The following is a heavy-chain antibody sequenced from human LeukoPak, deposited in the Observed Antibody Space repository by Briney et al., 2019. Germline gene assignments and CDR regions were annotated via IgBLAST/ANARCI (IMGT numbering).Heavy chain of an antibody. J-gene: IGHJ4*02. CDR1: GDTFTGYY. CDR3: ARGTYYYDSSGYAPTIDY. D-gene: IGHD3-22*01. CDR2: INPNSGGT. Sequence: ASVKVSCKASGDTFTGYYMHWVRQAPGQGLEWMGWINPNSGGTNYAQKFQGRVTMTRDTSISTAYMELSRLRSDDTAVYYCARGTYYYDSSGYAPTIDYWGQGTLVTVSS. V-gene: IGHV1-2*02.